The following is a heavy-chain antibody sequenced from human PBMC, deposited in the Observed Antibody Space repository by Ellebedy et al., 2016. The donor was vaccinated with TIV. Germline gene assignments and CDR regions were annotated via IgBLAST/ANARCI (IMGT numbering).Heavy chain of an antibody. CDR2: LSGSGGTT. J-gene: IGHJ6*02. D-gene: IGHD3-9*01. V-gene: IGHV3-23*01. CDR3: AKVQGNILTGYFDPPFYYYAMDV. Sequence: GESLKISXAASGFTFSSYAMSWVRQAPGKGLEWVSVLSGSGGTTYYADSVKGRFTISRDNSKNTVYLQMNSLRVEDTAVYYCAKVQGNILTGYFDPPFYYYAMDVWGQGTTVTVSS. CDR1: GFTFSSYA.